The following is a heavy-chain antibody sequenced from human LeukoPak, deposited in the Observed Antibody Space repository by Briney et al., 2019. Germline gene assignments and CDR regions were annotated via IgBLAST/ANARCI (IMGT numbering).Heavy chain of an antibody. V-gene: IGHV3-21*01. Sequence: GGSLRLSCAASGFTFSSYSMNWVRQAPGKGLEWVSSISSSSSYIYYADSVKGRFTISRDNAKNSLYLQMNSRRAEDTAVYYCARDTSSGWINWFDPWGQGTLVTVSS. CDR1: GFTFSSYS. J-gene: IGHJ5*02. D-gene: IGHD6-19*01. CDR2: ISSSSSYI. CDR3: ARDTSSGWINWFDP.